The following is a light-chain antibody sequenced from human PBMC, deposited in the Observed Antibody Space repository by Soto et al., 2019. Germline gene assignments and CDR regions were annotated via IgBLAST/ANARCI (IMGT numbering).Light chain of an antibody. CDR2: MAS. J-gene: IGKJ1*01. Sequence: DIQMTQSPSALSASIGDRVTITCRASQSDSSSLAWYQQRPGKAPRLLIYMASSLESGVPSRFSGSGSGTEFTLTISSLQPDDFATYYCQQYNSYSRTFGQGTKVDIK. CDR3: QQYNSYSRT. CDR1: QSDSSS. V-gene: IGKV1-5*03.